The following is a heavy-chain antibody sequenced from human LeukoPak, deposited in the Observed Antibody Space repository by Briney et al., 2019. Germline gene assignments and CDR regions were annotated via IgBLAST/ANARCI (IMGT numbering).Heavy chain of an antibody. D-gene: IGHD6-13*01. V-gene: IGHV1-69*06. CDR2: IIPIFGTA. CDR1: GGTFSSYA. Sequence: GASVKVSCKASGGTFSSYAISWVRQAPGQGLAWVGGIIPIFGTANYAQKFQGRVTITADKSTSTAYMELSSLRSEDTAVYYCASPIAAAGTLFDYWGQGTLVTVSS. J-gene: IGHJ4*02. CDR3: ASPIAAAGTLFDY.